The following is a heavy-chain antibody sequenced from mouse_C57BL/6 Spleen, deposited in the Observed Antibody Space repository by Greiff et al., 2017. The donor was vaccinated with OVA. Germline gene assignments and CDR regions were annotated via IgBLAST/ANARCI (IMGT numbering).Heavy chain of an antibody. CDR2: IDPEDGET. CDR1: GFNIKDFY. J-gene: IGHJ3*01. CDR3: ARGWLRSWFAY. Sequence: EVQLQQSGAELVKPGASVKLSCTASGFNIKDFYMHWVKQRTEQGLEWIGRIDPEDGETKYAPKFPGKATITADTSSNTAYLQLSSLTSEDTAVYYCARGWLRSWFAYWGQGTLVTVSA. V-gene: IGHV14-2*01. D-gene: IGHD2-2*01.